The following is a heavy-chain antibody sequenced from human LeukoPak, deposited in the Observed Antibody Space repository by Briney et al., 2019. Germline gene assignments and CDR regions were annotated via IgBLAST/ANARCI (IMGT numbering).Heavy chain of an antibody. J-gene: IGHJ4*02. CDR3: ARGPNSSGYDY. CDR2: IYYSGST. CDR1: GGSISSSTSY. Sequence: SETLSLTCTVFGGSISSSTSYWGWIRQPPGKGLEWIGSIYYSGSTYYNPSLKSRVTISVDTSKNQFSLKLSSVTAADTAVYYCARGPNSSGYDYWGQGTLVTVSS. D-gene: IGHD3-22*01. V-gene: IGHV4-39*01.